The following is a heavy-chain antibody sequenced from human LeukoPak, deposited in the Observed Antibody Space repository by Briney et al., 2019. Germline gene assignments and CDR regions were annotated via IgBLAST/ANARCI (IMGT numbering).Heavy chain of an antibody. J-gene: IGHJ4*02. Sequence: SVKVSCTAFGGTFSSYAISWVRQAPGQGLEWMGRIIPIFGIANYAQQFQGRVTITAEKATSTAYMELSSLRSEDKAVYYCASGGYYDSSGYYEGEFDYWGQGTLVTVSS. CDR1: GGTFSSYA. D-gene: IGHD3-22*01. V-gene: IGHV1-69*04. CDR2: IIPIFGIA. CDR3: ASGGYYDSSGYYEGEFDY.